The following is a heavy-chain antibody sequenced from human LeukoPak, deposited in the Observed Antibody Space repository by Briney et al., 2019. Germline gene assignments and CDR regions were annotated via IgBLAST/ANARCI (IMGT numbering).Heavy chain of an antibody. Sequence: HPGGSLRLSCAASGFIFSGYWMNWIRQAPGKGLEWVANIKQDGSEAFYVDSVKGRFTISRDNAQNSLYLQMNNLRAEDTAFYYCVKDGRGAESQYNNFDSWGQGTLVTVSS. V-gene: IGHV3-7*01. CDR1: GFIFSGYW. CDR3: VKDGRGAESQYNNFDS. J-gene: IGHJ5*01. CDR2: IKQDGSEA. D-gene: IGHD1-1*01.